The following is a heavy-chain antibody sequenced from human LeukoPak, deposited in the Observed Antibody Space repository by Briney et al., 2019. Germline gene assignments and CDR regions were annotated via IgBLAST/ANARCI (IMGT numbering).Heavy chain of an antibody. Sequence: SETLSLTCAVSGYSISSGYYWGWIRQPPGKGLEWIGYIYYSGSTNYNPSLKSRVTISVDTSKNQFSLKLSSVTAADTAVYYCARAPIFGVDVDAFDIWGQGTMVTVSS. CDR1: GYSISSGYY. J-gene: IGHJ3*02. V-gene: IGHV4-61*01. CDR2: IYYSGST. CDR3: ARAPIFGVDVDAFDI. D-gene: IGHD3-3*01.